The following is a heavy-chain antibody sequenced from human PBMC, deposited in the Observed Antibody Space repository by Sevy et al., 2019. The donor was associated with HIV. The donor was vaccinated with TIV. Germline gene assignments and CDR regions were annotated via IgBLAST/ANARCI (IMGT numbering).Heavy chain of an antibody. CDR3: AGYYYDSSGYYDYNGMDV. D-gene: IGHD3-22*01. CDR1: GYTFTSYD. Sequence: ASVKVSCKASGYTFTSYDINWVRQATGQGLEWMGWMNSNSGNTGHSQKFQGRVTMTRNTSISTAYMELSSLRSEETAVYYCAGYYYDSSGYYDYNGMDVWGQGTTVTISS. CDR2: MNSNSGNT. V-gene: IGHV1-8*01. J-gene: IGHJ6*02.